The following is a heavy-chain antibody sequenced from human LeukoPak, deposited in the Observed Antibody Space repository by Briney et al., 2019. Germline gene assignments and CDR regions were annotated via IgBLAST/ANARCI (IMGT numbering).Heavy chain of an antibody. Sequence: GRSLRLSCAASGFTFDDYAMHWVRQAPGKGLEWVSAISGSGGSTYYADSVKGRFTISRDNSKNTLYLQMNSLRAEDTAVYYCAKDPQTTEDYFDYWGQGTLVTVSS. CDR2: ISGSGGST. V-gene: IGHV3-23*01. CDR1: GFTFDDYA. CDR3: AKDPQTTEDYFDY. J-gene: IGHJ4*02. D-gene: IGHD1-1*01.